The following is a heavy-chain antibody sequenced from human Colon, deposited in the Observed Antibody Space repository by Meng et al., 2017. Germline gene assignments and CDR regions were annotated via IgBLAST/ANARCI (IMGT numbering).Heavy chain of an antibody. D-gene: IGHD1-26*01. CDR2: ISGSGGHT. CDR3: VKREWSGSIDY. V-gene: IGHV3-23*01. CDR1: GFTFASLA. J-gene: IGHJ4*02. Sequence: GGSLRLSCAASGFTFASLAMNWVRQAPGKGLEWVSSISGSGGHTYYADSVKGRVTISRDNSRDTVDLQMNSLRPEDTAVYYCVKREWSGSIDYWGQGILGTVSS.